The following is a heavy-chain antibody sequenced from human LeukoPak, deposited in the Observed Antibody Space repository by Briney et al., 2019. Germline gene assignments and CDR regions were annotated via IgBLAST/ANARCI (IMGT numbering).Heavy chain of an antibody. CDR3: AREGGYSGYDWNWFDP. J-gene: IGHJ5*02. Sequence: ASVKVSCKASGYTFSSYGISWVRQAPGQGLEWMGWISGYNGNTNYAQNLQGRVTMTTHTSTSTAYMELRSLRSDDTAVYYCAREGGYSGYDWNWFDPWGQGTLVTVSS. CDR1: GYTFSSYG. D-gene: IGHD5-12*01. CDR2: ISGYNGNT. V-gene: IGHV1-18*01.